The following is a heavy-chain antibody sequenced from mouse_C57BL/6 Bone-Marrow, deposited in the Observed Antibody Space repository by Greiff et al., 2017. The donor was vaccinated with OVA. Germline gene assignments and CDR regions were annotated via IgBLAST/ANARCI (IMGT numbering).Heavy chain of an antibody. V-gene: IGHV1-69*01. CDR3: ATLGYWYFDV. D-gene: IGHD4-1*01. CDR1: GYTFTSYW. CDR2: LDPSDSYT. J-gene: IGHJ1*03. Sequence: QVQLQQPGAELVMPGASVKLSCKASGYTFTSYWMHWVKQRPGQGLEWIGELDPSDSYTNYNQKFKGKSTLTVDKSSSTAYMQHSSLTSEDSAVYYCATLGYWYFDVWGTGTTVTVSS.